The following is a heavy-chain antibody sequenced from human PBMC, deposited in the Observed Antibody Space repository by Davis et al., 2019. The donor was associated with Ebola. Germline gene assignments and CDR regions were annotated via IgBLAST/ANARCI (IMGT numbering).Heavy chain of an antibody. D-gene: IGHD3-16*01. V-gene: IGHV1-46*01. CDR2: INPSPGIK. CDR1: GYTFTNYF. Sequence: ASVKVSCRASGYTFTNYFINWVRQAPGQGLEWMGVINPSPGIKSYAQKFQGRVTLTSDTYKNIVYMELNSLRPEDTAVYYCARGIGDGIWKQFWGRFDPWGQGTLVTVSS. J-gene: IGHJ5*02. CDR3: ARGIGDGIWKQFWGRFDP.